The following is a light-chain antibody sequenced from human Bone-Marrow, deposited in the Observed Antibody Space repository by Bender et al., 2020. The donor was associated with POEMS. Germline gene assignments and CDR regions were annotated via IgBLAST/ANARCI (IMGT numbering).Light chain of an antibody. J-gene: IGLJ2*01. CDR2: AVT. CDR3: LAWNSNTVV. Sequence: QSALTQPASVSGSPGQSITISCTGTSSDVGSFNLVSWYQQHPGKAPKLMIYAVTKRPSGIPERFSGSNSGNTATLTISGTQTVDEADYYCLAWNSNTVVFGGRTKLTVL. V-gene: IGLV2-14*02. CDR1: SSDVGSFNL.